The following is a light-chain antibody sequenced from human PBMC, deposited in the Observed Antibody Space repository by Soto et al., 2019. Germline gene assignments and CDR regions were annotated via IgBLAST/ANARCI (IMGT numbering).Light chain of an antibody. CDR1: QSVSSN. V-gene: IGKV3-15*01. CDR2: GVS. J-gene: IGKJ1*01. CDR3: QQYNNWPPWT. Sequence: EIVMTQSPDTLSVSPGERATLSCRASQSVSSNVAWYQQKPGQAPRLLMYGVSTSATGTPARLSGSGSGTEFTLTNSSLQSEDLAVYYCQQYNNWPPWTFGQGTKVEIK.